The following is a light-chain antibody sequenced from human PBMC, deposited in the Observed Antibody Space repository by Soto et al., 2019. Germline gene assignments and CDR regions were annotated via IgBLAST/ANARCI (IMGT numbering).Light chain of an antibody. CDR3: QQYNHWPPWT. Sequence: VMTQSPATVPVSLGGRVTLSCRASQSVGNNLAWYQQKPGQPPRLLIYEASTRDTGVPTRFSGSGSGTEFTLTITSLQSEDFAVYYCQQYNHWPPWTFGQGTKVDIK. J-gene: IGKJ1*01. V-gene: IGKV3D-15*01. CDR2: EAS. CDR1: QSVGNN.